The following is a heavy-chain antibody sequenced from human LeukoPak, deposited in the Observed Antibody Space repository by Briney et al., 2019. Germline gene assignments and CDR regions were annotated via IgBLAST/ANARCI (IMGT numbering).Heavy chain of an antibody. CDR3: ARDDYGSGTYFDY. V-gene: IGHV4-39*07. D-gene: IGHD3-10*01. CDR1: GGSISSSSYY. J-gene: IGHJ4*02. Sequence: SETLSLTCTVSGGSISSSSYYWGWIRQPPGKGLEWIGSIYYSGSTYYNPSLKSRVTISVDTSKNQFSLKLSSVTAADTAVYYCARDDYGSGTYFDYWGQGTLVTVSS. CDR2: IYYSGST.